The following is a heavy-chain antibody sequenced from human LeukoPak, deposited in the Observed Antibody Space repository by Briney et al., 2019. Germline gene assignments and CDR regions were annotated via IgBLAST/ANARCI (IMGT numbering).Heavy chain of an antibody. CDR2: IKQDGSEK. CDR3: ARGQVAAAGN. D-gene: IGHD6-13*01. V-gene: IGHV3-7*01. Sequence: GGSLRLSCAASGFIFGDYNMSWVRQAPGKGLEWVANIKQDGSEKYYVDSVKGRFTISRDNARNSLYLQMNSLRAEDTAVYYCARGQVAAAGNWGQGTLVIVSS. J-gene: IGHJ4*02. CDR1: GFIFGDYN.